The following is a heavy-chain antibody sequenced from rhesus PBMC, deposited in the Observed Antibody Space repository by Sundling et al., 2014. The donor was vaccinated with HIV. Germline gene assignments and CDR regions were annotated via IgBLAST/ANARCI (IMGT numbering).Heavy chain of an antibody. CDR2: IYWDDDK. CDR3: ARDSSGGWPYFDY. CDR1: GFSLNTNGMG. D-gene: IGHD6-37*01. Sequence: QVTLKESGPALVKPTQTLTMTCTFSGFSLNTNGMGVGWIRQPPGKTLEWLAHIYWDDDKYYSTSLKSRLTISKDTSKNQVVLTMTNMDPVDTATYYCARDSSGGWPYFDYWGQGVVVSVSS. V-gene: IGHV2S1*01. J-gene: IGHJ4*01.